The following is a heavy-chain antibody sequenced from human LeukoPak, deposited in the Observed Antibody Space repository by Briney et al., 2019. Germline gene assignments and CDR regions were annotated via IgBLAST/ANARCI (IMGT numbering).Heavy chain of an antibody. J-gene: IGHJ6*02. CDR3: ASPRAEYCSSTSCYTLGDYYGMDV. Sequence: GASVKVSCKASGYTFTSYYMHWVRQAPGQGLEWMGIINPSGGSTSYAQKFQGRVTMTRDTSTSTAYMELSSLRSEDTAVYYCASPRAEYCSSTSCYTLGDYYGMDVWGQGTTVTVSS. CDR2: INPSGGST. D-gene: IGHD2-2*02. V-gene: IGHV1-46*01. CDR1: GYTFTSYY.